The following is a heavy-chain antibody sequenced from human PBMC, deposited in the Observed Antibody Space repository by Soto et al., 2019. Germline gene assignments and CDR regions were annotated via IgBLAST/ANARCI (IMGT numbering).Heavy chain of an antibody. D-gene: IGHD3-10*01. CDR2: MNPNSGNT. Sequence: ASVKVSCKASGYTFTSYDINWVRQATGQGLEWMGWMNPNSGNTGYAQKFQGRVTMTRNTSISTAYMELSSLRSEDTAVYYCARGKDRHYYGHSYYMDVWGKGTTVTVSS. V-gene: IGHV1-8*01. CDR1: GYTFTSYD. J-gene: IGHJ6*03. CDR3: ARGKDRHYYGHSYYMDV.